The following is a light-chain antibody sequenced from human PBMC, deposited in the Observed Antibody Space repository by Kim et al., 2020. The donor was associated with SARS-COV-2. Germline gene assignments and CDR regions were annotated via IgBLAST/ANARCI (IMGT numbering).Light chain of an antibody. CDR1: RRVSPY. V-gene: IGKV3-11*01. CDR3: QQRDNGPPWT. CDR2: HAS. Sequence: EIVLTQSPATLSLSPGERATLSCRASRRVSPYLAWYQQKPGQAPRLLIYHASNRATGVPDRFSGSGSGTDFTLTISSLEPEDFAVYYCQQRDNGPPWTFGQGTKVDIK. J-gene: IGKJ1*01.